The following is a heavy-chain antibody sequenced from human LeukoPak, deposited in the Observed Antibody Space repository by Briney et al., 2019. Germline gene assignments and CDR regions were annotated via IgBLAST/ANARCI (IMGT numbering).Heavy chain of an antibody. V-gene: IGHV3-23*01. Sequence: GGTLRLSCAASGFTFSNYGMSWVRQAPGKGLEWVSAISGSGGSTYYADSVKGRFTISRDNAKNSLYLQMNSLRAEDTAVYYCAELGITMIGGVWGKGTTVTISS. CDR1: GFTFSNYG. J-gene: IGHJ6*04. D-gene: IGHD3-10*02. CDR3: AELGITMIGGV. CDR2: ISGSGGST.